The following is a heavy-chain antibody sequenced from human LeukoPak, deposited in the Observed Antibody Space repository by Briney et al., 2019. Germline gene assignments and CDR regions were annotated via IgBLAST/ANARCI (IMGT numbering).Heavy chain of an antibody. Sequence: SETLSLTCAVYGGSFSGYYWSWIRQPPGKGLEWIGEINHSGSTNYNPSLKSRVTISVDTSKNQFSLKLSSVTAADTAVYYCASGGGIAAGSYQYYFDYWGQGTLVTVSS. CDR2: INHSGST. V-gene: IGHV4-34*01. CDR1: GGSFSGYY. CDR3: ASGGGIAAGSYQYYFDY. J-gene: IGHJ4*02. D-gene: IGHD6-13*01.